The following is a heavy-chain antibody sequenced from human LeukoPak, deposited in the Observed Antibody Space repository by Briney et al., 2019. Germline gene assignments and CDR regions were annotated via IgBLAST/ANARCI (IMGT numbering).Heavy chain of an antibody. V-gene: IGHV3-30*18. CDR2: ISYDGSNK. CDR3: AKEAPAAQSVAAGPDGAFDI. J-gene: IGHJ3*02. Sequence: PGGSLRLSCAASGFTFSSYGMHWVRQAPGKGLEWVAVISYDGSNKYYADSVKGRFTISRDNSKNTLYLQMNSLRAEDTAVYYCAKEAPAAQSVAAGPDGAFDIWGQGTMVTVSS. D-gene: IGHD6-13*01. CDR1: GFTFSSYG.